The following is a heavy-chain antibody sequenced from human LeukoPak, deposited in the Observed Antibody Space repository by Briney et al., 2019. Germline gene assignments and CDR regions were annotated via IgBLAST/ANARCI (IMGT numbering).Heavy chain of an antibody. V-gene: IGHV3-23*01. J-gene: IGHJ3*02. CDR1: GFTFSSYG. D-gene: IGHD3-3*01. CDR2: ISGSGGST. CDR3: AKDRGLTYDFWSGYPNDAFDI. Sequence: PGGSLRLSCAASGFTFSSYGMSWVRQAPGKGLEWVSAISGSGGSTYYADSVKGRFTISRDNSKNTLYLQMNSLRAEETAVYYCAKDRGLTYDFWSGYPNDAFDIWGQGTMVTVSS.